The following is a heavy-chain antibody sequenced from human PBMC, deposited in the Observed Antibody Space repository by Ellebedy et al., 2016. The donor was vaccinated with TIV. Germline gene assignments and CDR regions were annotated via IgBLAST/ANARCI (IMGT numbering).Heavy chain of an antibody. V-gene: IGHV3-11*04. D-gene: IGHD6-19*01. Sequence: GESLKISCAGSGFTVSDYFMSWVRQAPGKGLEWVSYITSSGSTIYYADPVKGRFTISRDNSMTTLYLEMNSLKAEDTAVDYCARDLDKSSGWYGGAAYWGQGTLVTVSS. CDR3: ARDLDKSSGWYGGAAY. CDR2: ITSSGSTI. J-gene: IGHJ4*02. CDR1: GFTVSDYF.